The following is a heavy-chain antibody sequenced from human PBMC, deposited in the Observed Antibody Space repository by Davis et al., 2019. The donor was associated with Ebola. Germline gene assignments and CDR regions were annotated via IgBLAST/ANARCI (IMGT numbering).Heavy chain of an antibody. D-gene: IGHD3-3*01. Sequence: SGPTLVKPTQTLTLTCTFSGFSLTTSGVGVGWIRQPPGKAPEWLALLYWVDDKRYSPSLKSRLAITKDTSKNQVVLTMTDMDPVDTATYYCAHTFWSGQSSWGQGTLVTVSS. CDR2: LYWVDDK. CDR3: AHTFWSGQSS. J-gene: IGHJ5*02. CDR1: GFSLTTSGVG. V-gene: IGHV2-5*02.